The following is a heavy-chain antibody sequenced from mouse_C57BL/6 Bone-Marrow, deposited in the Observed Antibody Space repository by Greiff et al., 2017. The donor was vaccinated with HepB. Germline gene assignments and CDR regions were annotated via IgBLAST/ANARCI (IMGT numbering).Heavy chain of an antibody. CDR1: GYTFTDYN. Sequence: VQLQQSGPELVKPGASVKIPCKASGYTFTDYNMDWVKQSHGKSLEWIGDINPNNGGTIYNQKFKGKATLTVDKSSSTAYMELRSLTSEDTAVYYCASRQTAQASAWFAYWGQGTLVTVSA. CDR3: ASRQTAQASAWFAY. J-gene: IGHJ3*01. V-gene: IGHV1-18*01. D-gene: IGHD3-2*02. CDR2: INPNNGGT.